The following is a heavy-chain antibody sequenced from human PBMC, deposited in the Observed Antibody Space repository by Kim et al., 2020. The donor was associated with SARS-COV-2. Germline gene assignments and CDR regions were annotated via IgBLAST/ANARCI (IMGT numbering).Heavy chain of an antibody. D-gene: IGHD3-10*01. CDR3: STGSFGSGKEGSGY. Sequence: GGSLRLSCAASGITFSNAWMSWVRQAPGKGLEWIGRIKRKIDGGTTDYAAPVKGRFTVPRDDSKDTLYLQMKSLKTEDTGVYYCSTGSFGSGKEGSGYWGQGTLVTVSS. CDR2: IKRKIDGGTT. CDR1: GITFSNAW. V-gene: IGHV3-15*01. J-gene: IGHJ4*02.